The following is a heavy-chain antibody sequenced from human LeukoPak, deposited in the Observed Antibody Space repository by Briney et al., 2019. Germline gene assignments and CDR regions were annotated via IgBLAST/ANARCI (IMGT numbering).Heavy chain of an antibody. CDR2: IYYSGST. CDR3: ARAYDYVWGSYRSENWFDP. J-gene: IGHJ5*02. V-gene: IGHV4-59*01. Sequence: PSETLSLTCTVSGGSISSYYWSWIRQPPGKGLEWIGYIYYSGSTNYNPSLKSRVTISVDTSKNQFSLKLSSVTAADTAVYYCARAYDYVWGSYRSENWFDPGGQGTLVTVSS. CDR1: GGSISSYY. D-gene: IGHD3-16*02.